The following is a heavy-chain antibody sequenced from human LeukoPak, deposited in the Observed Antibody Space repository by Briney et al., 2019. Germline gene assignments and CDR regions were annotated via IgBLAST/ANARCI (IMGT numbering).Heavy chain of an antibody. D-gene: IGHD6-13*01. J-gene: IGHJ5*02. V-gene: IGHV3-11*01. CDR1: GFTFSDYY. Sequence: PGGSLRLSCAASGFTFSDYYMSWIRQAPGKGLEWISYISSGGSTIYYADSVRGQFTISRDNAKKSLYLQMNSLRAEDTAVYYCARVQKGIAAAGTGGGWFEPWGQGTLVIVS. CDR3: ARVQKGIAAAGTGGGWFEP. CDR2: ISSGGSTI.